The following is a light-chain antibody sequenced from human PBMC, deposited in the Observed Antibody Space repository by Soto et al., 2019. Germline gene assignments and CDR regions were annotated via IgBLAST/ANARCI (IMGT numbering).Light chain of an antibody. CDR2: EVT. V-gene: IGLV2-8*01. CDR1: SYDVGGYNF. J-gene: IGLJ2*01. Sequence: QSALTQPPSASGSPGQSVTISCTGTSYDVGGYNFVSWYQQHPGKAPKLMIYEVTKRPSGVPDRFSGSKSGNTASLTVSGLQTEDEADYYCSSFAGSNNVVFGGGTKETVL. CDR3: SSFAGSNNVV.